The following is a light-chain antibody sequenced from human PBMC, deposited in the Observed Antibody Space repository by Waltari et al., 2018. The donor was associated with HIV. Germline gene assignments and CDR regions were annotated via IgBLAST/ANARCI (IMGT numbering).Light chain of an antibody. V-gene: IGLV1-47*01. CDR2: KTN. Sequence: QSVLPQPPSASGTPGQRVTISCSGGRPNIGSNFVYWYHQLPGTAPKLLISKTNQRPSGVPDRFAGSNSGSSASLTISGLRSEDEAVYYCASWDDILSSVIFGGGTKVTVL. CDR3: ASWDDILSSVI. CDR1: RPNIGSNF. J-gene: IGLJ2*01.